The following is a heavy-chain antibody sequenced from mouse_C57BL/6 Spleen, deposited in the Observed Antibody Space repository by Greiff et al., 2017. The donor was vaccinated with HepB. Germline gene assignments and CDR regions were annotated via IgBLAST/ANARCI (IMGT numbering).Heavy chain of an antibody. D-gene: IGHD2-4*01. J-gene: IGHJ2*01. Sequence: LVESGAELVRPGASVTLSCKASGYTFTDYEMHWVKQTPVHGLEWIGAIDPETGGTAYNQKFKGKAILTADKSSSTAYMELRSLTSEDSAVYYCTRCDYDRELDYWGQGTTLTVSS. V-gene: IGHV1-15*01. CDR1: GYTFTDYE. CDR3: TRCDYDRELDY. CDR2: IDPETGGT.